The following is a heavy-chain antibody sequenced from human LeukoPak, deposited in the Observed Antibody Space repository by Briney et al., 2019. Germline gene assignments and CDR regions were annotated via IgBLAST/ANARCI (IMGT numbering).Heavy chain of an antibody. V-gene: IGHV4-30-4*01. D-gene: IGHD5-12*01. Sequence: SETLSLTCSVSGGSISSGDYYWSWIRQPPGKGLEWIGYIYYSGSTYYNPSLKSRLTISVDTSKNQFSLKLSSVTAADTAVYYCARDGNSGYNWFDPWGQGTLVTVSS. CDR2: IYYSGST. CDR1: GGSISSGDYY. J-gene: IGHJ5*02. CDR3: ARDGNSGYNWFDP.